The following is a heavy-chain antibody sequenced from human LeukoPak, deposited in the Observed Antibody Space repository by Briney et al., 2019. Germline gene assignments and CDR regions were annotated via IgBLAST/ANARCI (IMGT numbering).Heavy chain of an antibody. Sequence: ASVKVSCKASGYTFTSYDINWVRQATGQGLEWMGWMNPNSGNTGYAQKFQGRVTMTRNTSISTAYMELSRLRSEDTAVYYCARDIAAAGTYYYYGMDVWGQGTTVTVSS. CDR1: GYTFTSYD. D-gene: IGHD6-13*01. CDR2: MNPNSGNT. V-gene: IGHV1-8*01. J-gene: IGHJ6*02. CDR3: ARDIAAAGTYYYYGMDV.